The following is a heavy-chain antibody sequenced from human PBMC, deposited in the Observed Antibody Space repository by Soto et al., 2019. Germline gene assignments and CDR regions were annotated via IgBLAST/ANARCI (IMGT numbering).Heavy chain of an antibody. CDR2: IYKSATT. CDR3: ARRRYGLTGRCFPNLFDA. CDR1: GDSISNLDYF. J-gene: IGHJ1*01. D-gene: IGHD7-27*01. V-gene: IGHV4-30-4*01. Sequence: LSLTCSVSGDSISNLDYFWAWIRQPPGQALEYIGYIYKSATTYYNPSFESRVAISVDTSKSQFSLNVTSVTAADTAVYFCARRRYGLTGRCFPNLFDAWGQGALVTVSS.